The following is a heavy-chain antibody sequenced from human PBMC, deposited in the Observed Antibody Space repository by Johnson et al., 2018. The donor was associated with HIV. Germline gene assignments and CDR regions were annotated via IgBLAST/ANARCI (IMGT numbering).Heavy chain of an antibody. V-gene: IGHV3-9*01. CDR1: GFTFDDYA. CDR2: ISWNSGSI. Sequence: VQLVESGGGLVQPGRSLILSCAASGFTFDDYAMHWVRQAPGKGLEWVSGISWNSGSIGYADSVKGRFTISRDNAKNSLYLQMNSLRADDTALYYCEKAISYGYYGLDAFDIWGQGTMVTVSS. CDR3: EKAISYGYYGLDAFDI. D-gene: IGHD3-3*01. J-gene: IGHJ3*02.